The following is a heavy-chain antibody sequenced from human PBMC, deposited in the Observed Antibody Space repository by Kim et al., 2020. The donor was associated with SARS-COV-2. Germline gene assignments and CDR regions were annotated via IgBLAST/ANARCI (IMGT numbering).Heavy chain of an antibody. CDR1: GFTITNYP. Sequence: GGSLRLSCTVSGFTITNYPGNWVRQAPGKGLEWVSSISDGGGSTSYADPVKGGITISRDNSKNTVYLQMNGLRAEDTAVYYCARGQLEITMVLVAFFASRHCFDYWGQGTLVTVSS. J-gene: IGHJ4*01. CDR2: ISDGGGST. V-gene: IGHV3-23*01. D-gene: IGHD3-10*01. CDR3: ARGQLEITMVLVAFFASRHCFDY.